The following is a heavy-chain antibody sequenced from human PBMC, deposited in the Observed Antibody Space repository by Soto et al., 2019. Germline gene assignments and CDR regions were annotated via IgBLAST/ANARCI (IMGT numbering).Heavy chain of an antibody. D-gene: IGHD6-13*01. Sequence: QVQLVQSGAEVKKPGSSVKVSCKASGGTFSSYAISWVRQAPGQGLEWMGGIIPIFGTANYAQTFQGRVTITADESTSTAYMALSSLRSEDTAVYYCASGGLLAAAGTLVVAWFDLWGQGTLVTVSS. V-gene: IGHV1-69*01. CDR2: IIPIFGTA. J-gene: IGHJ5*02. CDR1: GGTFSSYA. CDR3: ASGGLLAAAGTLVVAWFDL.